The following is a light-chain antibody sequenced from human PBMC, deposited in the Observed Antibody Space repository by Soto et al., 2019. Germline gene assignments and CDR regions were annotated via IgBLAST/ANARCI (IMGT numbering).Light chain of an antibody. J-gene: IGKJ5*01. CDR1: QSVSSN. Sequence: EIVLIQSPSTLSLSPGERATLSCGASQSVSSNLAWYQQNPGQSPRLLTFDASNRATGIPATFSGSGSGTDFILTISRLEPEDFALYYCQQYNNWPPITFGQGTRL. CDR3: QQYNNWPPIT. CDR2: DAS. V-gene: IGKV3-11*01.